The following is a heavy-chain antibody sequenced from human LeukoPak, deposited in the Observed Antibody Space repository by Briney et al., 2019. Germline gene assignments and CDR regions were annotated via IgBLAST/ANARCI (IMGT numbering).Heavy chain of an antibody. D-gene: IGHD3-3*01. J-gene: IGHJ4*02. CDR1: GFTFSSYA. CDR2: ISSSGGST. CDR3: AKSQYYDFWSGFFDY. V-gene: IGHV3-23*01. Sequence: GGSLRLSCAAYGFTFSSYAMSWVRQAPGEGLEWVSAISSSGGSTYYADSVKGRFTISRDNSKNTLYLQMNSLRAEDTAVYYCAKSQYYDFWSGFFDYWGQGTLVTVSS.